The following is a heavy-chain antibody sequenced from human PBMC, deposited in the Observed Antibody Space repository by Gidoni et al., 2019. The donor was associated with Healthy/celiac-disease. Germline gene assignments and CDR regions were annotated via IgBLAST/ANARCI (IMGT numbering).Heavy chain of an antibody. D-gene: IGHD3-10*01. CDR3: ARRLYYYGSVAYYYYYMDV. CDR1: GGTFSSYA. Sequence: QVQLVQSGAEVKKPGSSVTVSCKASGGTFSSYAISWVRQAPGQGLEWMGGIIPIFGTANYAQKFQGRVTITADESTSTAYMELSSLRSEDTAVYYCARRLYYYGSVAYYYYYMDVWGKGTTVTVSS. V-gene: IGHV1-69*01. J-gene: IGHJ6*03. CDR2: IIPIFGTA.